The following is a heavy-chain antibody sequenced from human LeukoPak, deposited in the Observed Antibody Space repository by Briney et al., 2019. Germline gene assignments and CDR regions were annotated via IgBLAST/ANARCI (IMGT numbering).Heavy chain of an antibody. Sequence: ASVKVSCKASGYTFTTYGISWVRQAPGQGLEWMGWISPYNGNTIYAENLQDRLTMTTDTATSTVYMELRSLRSDDTAVYYCARGSEYSSSPGIGGYYYYMDVWGKGTTVTVS. J-gene: IGHJ6*03. D-gene: IGHD6-6*01. CDR3: ARGSEYSSSPGIGGYYYYMDV. CDR2: ISPYNGNT. V-gene: IGHV1-18*01. CDR1: GYTFTTYG.